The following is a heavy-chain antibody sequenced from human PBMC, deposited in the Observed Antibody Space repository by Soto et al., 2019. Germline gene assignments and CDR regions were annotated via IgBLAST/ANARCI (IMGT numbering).Heavy chain of an antibody. CDR3: ARDRGRYAPPDV. D-gene: IGHD3-10*01. CDR2: ISGSSGYT. V-gene: IGHV3-11*06. CDR1: GFSFSDSY. J-gene: IGHJ6*02. Sequence: QVQLVESGGGLVKPGGSLRLSCAASGFSFSDSYMSWVRQAPGKGLEWVAYISGSSGYTGYAASVKGRFTISRDNAKNSLYLKMNSLRVEDTAVYYCARDRGRYAPPDVWAQGTTVTVSS.